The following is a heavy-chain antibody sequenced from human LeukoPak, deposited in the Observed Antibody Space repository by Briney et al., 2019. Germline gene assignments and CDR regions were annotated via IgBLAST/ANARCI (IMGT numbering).Heavy chain of an antibody. CDR3: ARGLDGKSYWSFDL. Sequence: SVKVSCKASGGTFSNHAVNWLRQAPGQGFQWMGGIIPIFGTTNSAQKFRGRVTFTADESTSTAYMELSSLTSDDTAVYYCARGLDGKSYWSFDLWGRGTLVTVSS. CDR2: IIPIFGTT. D-gene: IGHD5-24*01. V-gene: IGHV1-69*13. J-gene: IGHJ2*01. CDR1: GGTFSNHA.